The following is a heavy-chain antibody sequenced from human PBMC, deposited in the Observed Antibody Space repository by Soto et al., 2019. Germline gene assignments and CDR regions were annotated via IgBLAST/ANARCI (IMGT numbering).Heavy chain of an antibody. CDR3: AILLMVDANDAFDI. J-gene: IGHJ3*02. Sequence: QVQLVESGGGVVQPGRSLRLSCAASGFTFSSYGMHWVRQAPGKGLEWVAVIWDDGSNKYYADSVKGRFTISRDNSKNALDLQINSLRAEDTAVYYCAILLMVDANDAFDIWGQGTMVTVSS. CDR2: IWDDGSNK. V-gene: IGHV3-33*01. D-gene: IGHD2-8*01. CDR1: GFTFSSYG.